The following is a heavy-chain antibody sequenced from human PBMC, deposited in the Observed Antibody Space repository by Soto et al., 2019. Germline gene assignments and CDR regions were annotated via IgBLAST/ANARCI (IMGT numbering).Heavy chain of an antibody. CDR1: GFTFSDYE. D-gene: IGHD4-17*01. Sequence: PAGSLRLPFSASGFTFSDYEMNWVRQAPGKGLEWVSYISNTGFTIYYADSVRGRFAISRDNAKNSLYLQMNSLGAGDTAVYYCARAHGDFDYWGQGTLVTVSS. CDR3: ARAHGDFDY. J-gene: IGHJ4*02. V-gene: IGHV3-48*03. CDR2: ISNTGFTI.